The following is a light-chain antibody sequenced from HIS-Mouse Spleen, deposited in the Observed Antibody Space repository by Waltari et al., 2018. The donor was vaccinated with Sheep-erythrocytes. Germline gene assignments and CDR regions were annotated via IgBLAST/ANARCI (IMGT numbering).Light chain of an antibody. CDR1: QGIRND. CDR2: AAS. Sequence: AIQMTQSPSSLSASVGDRVTITCRASQGIRNDLGWYKQKPGKAPKLLIYAASSLQSAVPSRFSGSGSGTDFTLTISSLQPEDFATYYCLQDYNYPYTFGQGTKLEIK. V-gene: IGKV1-6*01. J-gene: IGKJ2*01. CDR3: LQDYNYPYT.